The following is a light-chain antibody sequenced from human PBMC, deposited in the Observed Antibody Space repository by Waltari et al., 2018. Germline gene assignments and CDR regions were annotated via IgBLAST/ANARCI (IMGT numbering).Light chain of an antibody. J-gene: IGLJ3*02. CDR1: SSDIGRYDI. Sequence: QSALTQPAAVSGSPGQSVTISCTGASSDIGRYDIVAWYQQHPGNAPKLVISDVSKRPSGVSDRFSSSKSGDTASLTISGLQFEDEADYYCCSYAGNYVWVFGGGTRLTVL. V-gene: IGLV2-23*02. CDR2: DVS. CDR3: CSYAGNYVWV.